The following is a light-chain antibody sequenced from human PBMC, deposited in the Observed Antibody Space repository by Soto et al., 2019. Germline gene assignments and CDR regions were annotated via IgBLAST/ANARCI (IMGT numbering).Light chain of an antibody. J-gene: IGLJ2*01. CDR2: DNN. CDR1: SSNIGNNY. CDR3: GTWDSSLGAAV. Sequence: SVLTQPPSVSAAPGQKVTISCSGSSSNIGNNYVSWFHQLPGTAPKLLIYDNNERPSGIPDRFSVSKSDTSATLHISGLQTGDDADYFCGTWDSSLGAAVFGGGTKVTVL. V-gene: IGLV1-51*01.